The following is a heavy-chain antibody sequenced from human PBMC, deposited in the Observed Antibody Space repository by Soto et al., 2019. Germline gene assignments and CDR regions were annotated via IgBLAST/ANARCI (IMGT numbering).Heavy chain of an antibody. Sequence: GAAVKVSCKTSGYTFSDYQLHWVRQAPGQGLEWVGRMIPTDGSTMYAQKFQGRVTLTRDTSTSTAYMELTSLRFEDTAFYHCARDSYGSDYWG. V-gene: IGHV1-46*03. J-gene: IGHJ4*01. CDR1: GYTFSDYQ. CDR2: MIPTDGST. D-gene: IGHD3-10*01. CDR3: ARDSYGSDY.